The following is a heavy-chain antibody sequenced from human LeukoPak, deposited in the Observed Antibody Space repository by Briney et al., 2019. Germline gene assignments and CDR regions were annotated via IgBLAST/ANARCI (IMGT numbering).Heavy chain of an antibody. CDR1: GFSFSVYW. J-gene: IGHJ4*02. V-gene: IGHV3-74*01. CDR3: ARGITSGPRRYDVRNFDY. Sequence: GGSLRLSCAASGFSFSVYWMHWVRQAPGKGPVWVSRIKTDGSITDYADSVKGRFTISRDNAKNTLYLQMNSLRAEDTAVYYCARGITSGPRRYDVRNFDYWGQGTPVTVSS. D-gene: IGHD5-12*01. CDR2: IKTDGSIT.